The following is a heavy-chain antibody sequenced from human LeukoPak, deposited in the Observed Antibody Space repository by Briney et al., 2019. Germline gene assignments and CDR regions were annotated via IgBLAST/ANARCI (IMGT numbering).Heavy chain of an antibody. Sequence: PSETLSLTCAVFGGSLSGYYWSWIRQPPGKGLEWIAEINRSGSPNYNPSPKSRVTISVDTSKNQFSLKLSSVTAADTAVYYCASSRFGELHYWGQGTLVTVSS. CDR2: INRSGSP. CDR3: ASSRFGELHY. J-gene: IGHJ4*02. CDR1: GGSLSGYY. D-gene: IGHD3-10*01. V-gene: IGHV4-34*01.